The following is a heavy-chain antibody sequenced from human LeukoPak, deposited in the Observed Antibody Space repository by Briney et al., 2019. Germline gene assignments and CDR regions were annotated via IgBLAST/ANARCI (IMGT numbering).Heavy chain of an antibody. V-gene: IGHV3-43*02. CDR3: AKDLLYSSSWYPTYYYYGMDV. D-gene: IGHD6-13*01. CDR2: ISGAGGST. CDR1: GFTFDDYA. J-gene: IGHJ6*02. Sequence: PGGSLRLSCAASGFTFDDYAMHWVRQAPGKGLEWVSLISGAGGSTYYADSVKGRFTISRDNSKNSLYLQMNSLRAEDTALYYCAKDLLYSSSWYPTYYYYGMDVWGQGTAVTVSS.